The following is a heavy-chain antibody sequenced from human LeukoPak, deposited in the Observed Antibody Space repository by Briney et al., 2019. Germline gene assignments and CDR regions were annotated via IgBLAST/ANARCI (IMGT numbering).Heavy chain of an antibody. Sequence: SVKVSCKAAGGTCSSYAISWWRQAPGQGLGWMGGVVPIFGTANYAQKSQGRGTITADKSTSTAYMELSSLRSEDTAVYYCARGYCSGGSCYGGDYWGQGTLVTVSS. CDR2: VVPIFGTA. D-gene: IGHD2-15*01. J-gene: IGHJ4*02. CDR1: GGTCSSYA. CDR3: ARGYCSGGSCYGGDY. V-gene: IGHV1-69*06.